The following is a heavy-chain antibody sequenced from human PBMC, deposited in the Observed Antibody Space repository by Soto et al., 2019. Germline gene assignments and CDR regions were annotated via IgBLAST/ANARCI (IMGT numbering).Heavy chain of an antibody. CDR2: IKQDGSEK. CDR3: ARFQGSSWYIDYYGMDV. Sequence: HPGGSLRLSCAASGFTFSSYWMSWVRQAPGKGLEWVANIKQDGSEKYYVDSVKGRFTISRDNAKNSLYLQMNSLRAEDTAVYYCARFQGSSWYIDYYGMDVWGQGTTVTVSS. V-gene: IGHV3-7*01. CDR1: GFTFSSYW. J-gene: IGHJ6*02. D-gene: IGHD6-13*01.